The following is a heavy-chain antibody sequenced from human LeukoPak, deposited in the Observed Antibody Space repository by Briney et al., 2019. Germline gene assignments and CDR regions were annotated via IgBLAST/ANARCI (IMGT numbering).Heavy chain of an antibody. CDR1: GFTFSSYA. D-gene: IGHD1-26*01. CDR2: ISGTGGST. Sequence: PGGSLRLSCAASGFTFSSYAMSWVRQAPGKGLEWVSGISGTGGSTYYADSVKGRFTISRDNSKNTLYLQMNSRRAEDTVVFYGATRPTVGAPTPTFDCWGQGTLVTVSS. CDR3: ATRPTVGAPTPTFDC. V-gene: IGHV3-23*01. J-gene: IGHJ4*02.